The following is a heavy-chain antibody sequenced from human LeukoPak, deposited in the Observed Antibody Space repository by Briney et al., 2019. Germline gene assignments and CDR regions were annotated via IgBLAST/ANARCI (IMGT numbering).Heavy chain of an antibody. CDR1: GGSISSSSYY. Sequence: KSSETLSLTCTVSGGSISSSSYYWSWIRQPPGKGLEWIGYIYYSGSTNYNPSLKSRVTISVDTSKNQFSLKLSSVTAADTAVYYCAREGASPNYGGNALDYWGQGTLVTVSS. J-gene: IGHJ4*02. CDR2: IYYSGST. V-gene: IGHV4-61*01. D-gene: IGHD4-23*01. CDR3: AREGASPNYGGNALDY.